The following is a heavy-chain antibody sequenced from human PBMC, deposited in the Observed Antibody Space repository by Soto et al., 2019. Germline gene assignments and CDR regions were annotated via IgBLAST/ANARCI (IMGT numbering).Heavy chain of an antibody. CDR2: INHSGST. V-gene: IGHV4-34*01. Sequence: QVQLQQWGAGLLKPSETLSLTCAVYGGSFSGYYWSWIRQPPGKGLEWIGEINHSGSTNYNPSLKSRLTLSVDTSKNQFSLKLSSVTAADTAVYYWARPAIAAVVSAFDYWGQGTLVTVSS. CDR1: GGSFSGYY. J-gene: IGHJ4*02. CDR3: ARPAIAAVVSAFDY. D-gene: IGHD6-13*01.